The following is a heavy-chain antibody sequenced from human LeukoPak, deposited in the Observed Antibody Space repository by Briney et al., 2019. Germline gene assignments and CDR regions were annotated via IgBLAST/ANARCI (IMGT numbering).Heavy chain of an antibody. D-gene: IGHD3-10*01. CDR2: ISGSGGST. CDR1: GFTFSSYA. J-gene: IGHJ4*02. Sequence: PGGSLRLSCAASGFTFSSYAMSWVRQAPGKGLEWVSAISGSGGSTYYADSVKGRFTISRGNSKNTLYLQMNSLRAEDTAVYYCANSVYYYGSGSYYNVDWGQGTLVTVSS. V-gene: IGHV3-23*01. CDR3: ANSVYYYGSGSYYNVD.